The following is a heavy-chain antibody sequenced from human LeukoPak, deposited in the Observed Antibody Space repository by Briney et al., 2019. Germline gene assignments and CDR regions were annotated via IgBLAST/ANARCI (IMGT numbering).Heavy chain of an antibody. D-gene: IGHD4-17*01. J-gene: IGHJ4*02. Sequence: GGSLRLSCAASGFTFSSYSMNWVRQAPGGGLEWVSSISSSSSYIYYADSVKGRFTISRDNAKNSLYLQMNSLRAEDTAVYYCARDLKLPWDYGFGYWGQGTLVTVSS. CDR3: ARDLKLPWDYGFGY. CDR1: GFTFSSYS. CDR2: ISSSSSYI. V-gene: IGHV3-21*01.